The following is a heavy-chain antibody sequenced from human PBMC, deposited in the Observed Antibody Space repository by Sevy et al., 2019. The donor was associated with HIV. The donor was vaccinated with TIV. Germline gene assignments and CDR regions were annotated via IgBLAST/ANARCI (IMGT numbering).Heavy chain of an antibody. CDR1: GFTFSNYF. CDR3: ARGDYYGSLYHFDY. D-gene: IGHD3-10*01. V-gene: IGHV3-21*01. J-gene: IGHJ4*02. Sequence: GGSLRLSCAASGFTFSNYFMNWVRQAPGKGLEWVSSISSGSSYIFYADSLKGRFTISRDNAKNSLYLHMNSLRAEDTAVYYCARGDYYGSLYHFDYWGPGTLVTVS. CDR2: ISSGSSYI.